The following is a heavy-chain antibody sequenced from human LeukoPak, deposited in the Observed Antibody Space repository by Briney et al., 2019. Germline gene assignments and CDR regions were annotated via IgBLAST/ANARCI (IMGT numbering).Heavy chain of an antibody. V-gene: IGHV4-4*07. J-gene: IGHJ6*03. D-gene: IGHD6-6*01. Sequence: SETLSLTCSVSGGSIRNNYWSWIRQPAGKGLEWIGRIYTSGSTNYNPSLKSRVTMSVDTSKNQFSLKLSSVTAADTAVYYCARAIPSPPQQYSSSSKEGLYYYYMDVWGKGTTVTVSS. CDR2: IYTSGST. CDR1: GGSIRNNY. CDR3: ARAIPSPPQQYSSSSKEGLYYYYMDV.